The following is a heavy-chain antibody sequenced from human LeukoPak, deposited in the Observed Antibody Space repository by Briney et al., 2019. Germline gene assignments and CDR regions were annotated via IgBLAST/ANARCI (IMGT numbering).Heavy chain of an antibody. CDR1: GYTFTSYA. CDR3: ARGYPPYCSSTSCYLLDP. J-gene: IGHJ5*02. D-gene: IGHD2-2*01. Sequence: ASVKVSCKASGYTFTSYAMHWVRQAPGQRLEWMGWINAGNGNTKYSQKFQGRVTITADESTSTAYMELSSLRSEDTAVYYCARGYPPYCSSTSCYLLDPWGQGTLATVSS. V-gene: IGHV1-3*01. CDR2: INAGNGNT.